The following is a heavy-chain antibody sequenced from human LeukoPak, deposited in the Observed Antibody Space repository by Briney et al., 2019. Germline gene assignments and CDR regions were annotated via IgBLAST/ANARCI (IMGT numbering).Heavy chain of an antibody. CDR2: IIPIFGTA. J-gene: IGHJ4*02. CDR1: GGTFSGYV. D-gene: IGHD3-9*01. CDR3: ARSKALRLDDIYY. V-gene: IGHV1-69*13. Sequence: SVKVSCKASGGTFSGYVISWVRQAPGQGLEWMGGIIPIFGTANYAQKFQGRVTITADESTSTAYMELSSLRSEDTAVYYCARSKALRLDDIYYWGQGTLVTVSS.